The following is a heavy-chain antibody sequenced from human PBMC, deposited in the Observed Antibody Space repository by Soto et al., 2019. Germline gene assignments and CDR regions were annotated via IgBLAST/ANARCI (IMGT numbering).Heavy chain of an antibody. V-gene: IGHV3-48*02. CDR2: ISSSSDTI. CDR3: ARGSAYAFDI. CDR1: GVTSSISS. D-gene: IGHD3-10*01. Sequence: PWGSLGLSCASSGVTSSISSVDGACQAPGKGLEWVSYISSSSDTIYYADSVKGRFTISRDNAKNSLYLQMNSLTDEDTAVYYCARGSAYAFDIWGQGTKVTVSS. J-gene: IGHJ3*02.